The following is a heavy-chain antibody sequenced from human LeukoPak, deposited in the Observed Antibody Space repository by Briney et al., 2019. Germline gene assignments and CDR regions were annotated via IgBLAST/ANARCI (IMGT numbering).Heavy chain of an antibody. V-gene: IGHV3-33*01. CDR1: GFTFSSYG. J-gene: IGHJ4*02. CDR3: AREMLRLNCGGDCYNDY. CDR2: IWFDGSNE. D-gene: IGHD2-21*02. Sequence: RSLRLSCAASGFTFSSYGMHWVRQAPGKGLEWVALIWFDGSNEYYGDSVKGRFTISRDNSKNTLYQEMNSLRAEDTAVYYSAREMLRLNCGGDCYNDYWGQGTLVTVSS.